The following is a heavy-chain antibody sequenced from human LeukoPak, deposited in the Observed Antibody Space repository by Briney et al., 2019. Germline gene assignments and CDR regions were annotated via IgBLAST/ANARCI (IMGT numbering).Heavy chain of an antibody. J-gene: IGHJ6*02. CDR2: MNPSSGNT. D-gene: IGHD3-3*01. CDR3: ARGPLYYDFWSGYYSSYYGMDV. CDR1: GYTFTSYD. V-gene: IGHV1-8*01. Sequence: ASVKVSCKASGYTFTSYDINWVRQATGQGLEWMGWMNPSSGNTGYAQKFQGRVTMTRNTSISTAYMELSSLRSEDTAVYYCARGPLYYDFWSGYYSSYYGMDVWGQGTTVTVSS.